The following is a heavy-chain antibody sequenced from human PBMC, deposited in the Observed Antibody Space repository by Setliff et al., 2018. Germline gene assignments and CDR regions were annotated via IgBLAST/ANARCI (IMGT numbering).Heavy chain of an antibody. V-gene: IGHV1-46*01. CDR3: AREVSTGENSGCDI. D-gene: IGHD3-9*01. Sequence: ASVKVSCKASGYTFTNYYIHWVRQTPGQGLEWMGIINPSDGRLSYAEKFQDRVTMTRDTSTNTVYMDLSSLRDDDTAVYYCAREVSTGENSGCDIWGQGTVVTVSS. J-gene: IGHJ3*02. CDR1: GYTFTNYY. CDR2: INPSDGRL.